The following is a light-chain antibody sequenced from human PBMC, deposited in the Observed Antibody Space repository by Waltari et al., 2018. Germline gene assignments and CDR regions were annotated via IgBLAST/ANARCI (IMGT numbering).Light chain of an antibody. CDR3: QQSYSAPPT. Sequence: DIQMTQSPSSLSASVGDRVTITCRASQSISGYLNWYQQKPGKAPKFLMRAASSLQGGVPSRFSGSGSGTGFTLTISSLQPEDVATYYCQQSYSAPPTFGQGTKVEIK. V-gene: IGKV1-39*01. CDR2: AAS. J-gene: IGKJ1*01. CDR1: QSISGY.